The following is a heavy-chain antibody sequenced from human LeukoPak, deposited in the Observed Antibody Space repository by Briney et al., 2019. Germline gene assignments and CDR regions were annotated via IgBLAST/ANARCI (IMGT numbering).Heavy chain of an antibody. CDR1: GFSFNNYP. D-gene: IGHD5-12*01. V-gene: IGHV3-30*03. Sequence: GGSLRLSCAAAGFSFNNYPMHWVRQAPGKGLEWVAVTPFDGSNKYYADSVKGRFTISRDNSKNTLFLQMNSLRLEDTAVYYCARDLQNIGIRPAFAYWGQGTLVIVSS. CDR2: TPFDGSNK. CDR3: ARDLQNIGIRPAFAY. J-gene: IGHJ4*02.